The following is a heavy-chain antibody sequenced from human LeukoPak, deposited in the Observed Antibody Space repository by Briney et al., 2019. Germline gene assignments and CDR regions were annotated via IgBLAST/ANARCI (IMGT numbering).Heavy chain of an antibody. CDR1: GYTFTSYD. Sequence: ASVKVSCKASGYTFTSYDINWVRQATGQGLEWMGWMNPNSGNTGYAQKFQGRVTMTRNTSISTAYMELSSLRSEDTAVYYCARGRGRYCSSTSCLYVRYYYMDVWGKGTTVTVSS. CDR3: ARGRGRYCSSTSCLYVRYYYMDV. D-gene: IGHD2-2*01. CDR2: MNPNSGNT. J-gene: IGHJ6*03. V-gene: IGHV1-8*01.